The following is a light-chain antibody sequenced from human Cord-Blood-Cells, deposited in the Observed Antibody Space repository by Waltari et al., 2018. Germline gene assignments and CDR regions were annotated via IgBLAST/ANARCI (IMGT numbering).Light chain of an antibody. CDR1: QSVSSN. J-gene: IGKJ4*01. CDR3: QQYNNLPPLT. Sequence: EIVMTQSPATMYVSPGERATLSCRASQSVSSNLAWYQQKPGKVPRLLIYGASTRSTGIPARFGGSGSGTEFTLTISSLQSEDFAVYYCQQYNNLPPLTFGGGTKLVIK. CDR2: GAS. V-gene: IGKV3-15*01.